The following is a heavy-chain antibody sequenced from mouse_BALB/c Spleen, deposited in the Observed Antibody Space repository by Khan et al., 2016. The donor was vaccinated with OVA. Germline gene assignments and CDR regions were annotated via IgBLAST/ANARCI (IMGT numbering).Heavy chain of an antibody. D-gene: IGHD4-1*01. CDR3: ARSGTGSFLY. CDR2: IYPGRGNT. V-gene: IGHV1-77*01. Sequence: QVQLQQSGAELARPGASVKLSCKASGYTFSDYYINWVKQRTGQGLEWIGEIYPGRGNTYYNEKFKGKATLTADKSSSTAYMQFSSLTSEDSAVYFYARSGTGSFLYWGQGTLVTVSA. J-gene: IGHJ3*01. CDR1: GYTFSDYY.